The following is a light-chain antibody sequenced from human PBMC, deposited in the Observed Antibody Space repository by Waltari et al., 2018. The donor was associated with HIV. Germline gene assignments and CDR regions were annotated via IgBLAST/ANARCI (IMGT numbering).Light chain of an antibody. V-gene: IGKV3-15*01. CDR1: QSVSRN. J-gene: IGKJ4*01. CDR2: GAS. Sequence: ELVMTQSPATLSVSPGERATLSCRASQSVSRNLAWYQQKPGQAPRLLIYGASTRATGIPARFSGSGSGTEFTLTISSLQSEDFAVYYCQQYNNWPPLTFGGGTKVEIK. CDR3: QQYNNWPPLT.